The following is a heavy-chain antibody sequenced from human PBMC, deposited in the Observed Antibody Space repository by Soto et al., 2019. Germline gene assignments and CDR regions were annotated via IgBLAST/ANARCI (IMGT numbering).Heavy chain of an antibody. Sequence: PGGSLRLSCTASGFIFSNYYMSWIRQAPGKGLEWVSYISSSSSYTNYADSVKGRFTISRDNAKNSLYLQMNSLRAEDTAVYYCARAHYYDSCGYESLAYWGQGTLVTVSS. J-gene: IGHJ4*02. CDR1: GFIFSNYY. D-gene: IGHD3-22*01. CDR3: ARAHYYDSCGYESLAY. CDR2: ISSSSSYT. V-gene: IGHV3-11*06.